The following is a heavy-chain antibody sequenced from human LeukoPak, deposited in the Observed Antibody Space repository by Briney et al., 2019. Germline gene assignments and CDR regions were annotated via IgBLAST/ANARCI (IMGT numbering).Heavy chain of an antibody. CDR3: ASALRGCSGGSCYSTALYYFDY. J-gene: IGHJ4*02. D-gene: IGHD2-15*01. Sequence: ASVKVSCKASGYTFTSYDINWVRQATGQGLEWMGWMNHNSGNTGYAQKFQGRVTMTRNTSISTAYMELSSLRSEDTAVYYCASALRGCSGGSCYSTALYYFDYWGQGTLVTVSS. CDR1: GYTFTSYD. CDR2: MNHNSGNT. V-gene: IGHV1-8*01.